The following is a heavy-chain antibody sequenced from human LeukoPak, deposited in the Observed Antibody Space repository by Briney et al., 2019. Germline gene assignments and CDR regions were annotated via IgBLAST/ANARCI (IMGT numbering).Heavy chain of an antibody. CDR1: GGTFSSYA. Sequence: GASVKVSCKASGGTFSSYAISWVRQAPGQGLEWMGGIIPIFGTANYAQKFQGRVTITTDESTSTAYMELSSLRSEDTAVYYCARVTTVPGDYYYYYMGVWGKGTTVTVSS. CDR2: IIPIFGTA. V-gene: IGHV1-69*05. D-gene: IGHD4-17*01. CDR3: ARVTTVPGDYYYYYMGV. J-gene: IGHJ6*03.